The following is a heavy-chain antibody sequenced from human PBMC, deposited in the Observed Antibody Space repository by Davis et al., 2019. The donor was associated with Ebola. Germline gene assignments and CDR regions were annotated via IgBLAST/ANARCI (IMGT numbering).Heavy chain of an antibody. CDR2: IDPSDSYT. D-gene: IGHD5-12*01. CDR3: ARQGYSGYDYTY. Sequence: GESLKISCKGSGYSFTSYWISWVRQMPGKGLEWMGRIDPSDSYTNYRPSFQGHVTISADKSISTAYLQWSSLKASDTAMYYCARQGYSGYDYTYWGQGTLVTVSS. V-gene: IGHV5-10-1*01. CDR1: GYSFTSYW. J-gene: IGHJ4*02.